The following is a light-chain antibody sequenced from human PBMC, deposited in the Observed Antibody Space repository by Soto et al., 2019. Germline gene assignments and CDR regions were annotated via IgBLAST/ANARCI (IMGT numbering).Light chain of an antibody. Sequence: QSALTQPASVSGSPGQSITISCTGTSSDVGYYNYVSWYQQHPGKAPKVLIYEVRNRPSGASSRFSGSKSGNTAFLTISGLQPEDEAHYYCSSYTRSSSVLFGGVTKVTVL. V-gene: IGLV2-14*01. CDR2: EVR. CDR3: SSYTRSSSVL. J-gene: IGLJ2*01. CDR1: SSDVGYYNY.